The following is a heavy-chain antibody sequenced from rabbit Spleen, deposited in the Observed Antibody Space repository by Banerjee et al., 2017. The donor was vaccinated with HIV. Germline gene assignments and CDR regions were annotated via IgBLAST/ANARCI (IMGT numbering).Heavy chain of an antibody. J-gene: IGHJ6*01. CDR1: GFSFSTTYD. V-gene: IGHV1S40*01. CDR2: IDTGSSGYT. CDR3: ARDTGSSFSSYGMDL. D-gene: IGHD8-1*01. Sequence: QSLEESGGDLVKPGASLTLTCTASGFSFSTTYDMCWVRQAPGKGLEWIACIDTGSSGYTYYATWATGRFTCSKTSSTTVTLQMTSLTAADTATYFCARDTGSSFSSYGMDLWGQGTLVTVS.